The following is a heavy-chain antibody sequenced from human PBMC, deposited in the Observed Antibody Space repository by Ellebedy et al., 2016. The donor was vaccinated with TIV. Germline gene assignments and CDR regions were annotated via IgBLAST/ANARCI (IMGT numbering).Heavy chain of an antibody. V-gene: IGHV3-48*02. CDR1: GFTFNSYS. Sequence: PGGSLRLSCAASGFTFNSYSMNWVRQSPGKGLAWVSYISSSSNIYYAYSVKCRFTISRDNAKNSLYLQMNSLRDEDTAVYYCARDGAAYCGGDCSSPFDYWGQGTLVTVSS. J-gene: IGHJ4*02. CDR2: ISSSSNI. CDR3: ARDGAAYCGGDCSSPFDY. D-gene: IGHD2-21*02.